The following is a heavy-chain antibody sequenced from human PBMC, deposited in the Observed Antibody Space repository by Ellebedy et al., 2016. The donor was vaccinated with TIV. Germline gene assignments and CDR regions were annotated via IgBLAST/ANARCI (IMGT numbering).Heavy chain of an antibody. CDR2: IKEDGSQK. D-gene: IGHD1-1*01. Sequence: PGGSLRLSCAASGFSFSGYYMSWVRQAPGKGLEWVANIKEDGSQKYYVPSLKGRFTISRDNAKNSLYLQMNSLGAEDSAVYYCARVLRAGQELDYWGQGTPVTVSS. CDR3: ARVLRAGQELDY. CDR1: GFSFSGYY. V-gene: IGHV3-7*01. J-gene: IGHJ4*02.